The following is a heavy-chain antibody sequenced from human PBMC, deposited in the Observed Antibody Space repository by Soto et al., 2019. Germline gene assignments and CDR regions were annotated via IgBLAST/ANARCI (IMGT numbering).Heavy chain of an antibody. CDR3: VRGPRPSSVGTGAF. V-gene: IGHV3-74*01. Sequence: EVQLVESGGGLVQPGGSVRLSCAASGFVFSMYWMHWVRQAPDKGLEWVSRISDDGSTIHYADSVKGRFSISRDNAQNILFLEMTALRDDDTAVYYCVRGPRPSSVGTGAFWGQGSQVTVSS. CDR1: GFVFSMYW. D-gene: IGHD3-10*01. J-gene: IGHJ4*02. CDR2: ISDDGSTI.